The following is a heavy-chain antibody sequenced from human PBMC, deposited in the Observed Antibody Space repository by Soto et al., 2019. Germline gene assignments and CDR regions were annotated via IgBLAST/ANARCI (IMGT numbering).Heavy chain of an antibody. D-gene: IGHD6-19*01. J-gene: IGHJ4*02. V-gene: IGHV1-69*13. CDR2: IIPIFGTA. CDR3: ARGGRYGQSLDY. Sequence: GPPVKVSCKASGGTFSSYAISWVRQAPGQGLEWMGGIIPIFGTANYAQKFQGRVTITADESTSTAYMELSSLRSEDTAVYYCARGGRYGQSLDYWGQGTLVTVSS. CDR1: GGTFSSYA.